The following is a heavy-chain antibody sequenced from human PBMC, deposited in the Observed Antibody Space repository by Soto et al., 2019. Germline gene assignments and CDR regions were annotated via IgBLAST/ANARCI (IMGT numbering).Heavy chain of an antibody. J-gene: IGHJ4*02. CDR2: INAGNGNT. Sequence: QVQLVQSGAEEKKPGASVKVSCKASGYTFTSYAMHWVRQAPGQRLEWMGWINAGNGNTKYSQKFQGRVTITRDTSASTAYMELSSLRSEDTAVYYWARAVGGSSSRGDYWGQGTLVTVSS. CDR3: ARAVGGSSSRGDY. V-gene: IGHV1-3*05. CDR1: GYTFTSYA. D-gene: IGHD6-13*01.